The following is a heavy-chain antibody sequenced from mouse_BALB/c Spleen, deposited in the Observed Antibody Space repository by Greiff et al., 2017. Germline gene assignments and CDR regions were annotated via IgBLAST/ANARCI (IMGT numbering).Heavy chain of an antibody. D-gene: IGHD1-2*01. CDR1: GFTFSSFG. CDR2: ISSGSSTI. J-gene: IGHJ3*01. Sequence: EVQRVESGGGLVQPGGSRKLSCAASGFTFSSFGMHWVRQAPEKGLEWVAYISSGSSTIYYADTVKGRFTISRDNPKNTLFLQMTSLRSEDTAMYYCARGSYYGLAYWGQGTLVTVSA. CDR3: ARGSYYGLAY. V-gene: IGHV5-17*02.